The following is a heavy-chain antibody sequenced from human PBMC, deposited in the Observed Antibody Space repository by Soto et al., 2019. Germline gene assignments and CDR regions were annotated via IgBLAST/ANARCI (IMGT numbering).Heavy chain of an antibody. CDR1: GYTFTSYD. J-gene: IGHJ5*02. CDR2: MNPNSGNT. Sequence: QVQLVQSGAEVKKPGASVKVSCKASGYTFTSYDINWVRQATGQGLEWMGWMNPNSGNTGYAQKFQGRVTMTRNTCRSRAYMELRSLRSEDKAVYCCARLTVVGGPIFPWGQGTLVTVSS. V-gene: IGHV1-8*01. CDR3: ARLTVVGGPIFP. D-gene: IGHD1-26*01.